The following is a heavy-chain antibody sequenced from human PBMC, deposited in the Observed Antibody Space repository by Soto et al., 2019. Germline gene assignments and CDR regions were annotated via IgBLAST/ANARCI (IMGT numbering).Heavy chain of an antibody. CDR1: GLSFSNYW. V-gene: IGHV3-74*01. D-gene: IGHD5-12*01. J-gene: IGHJ4*02. Sequence: GGSLRLSCAGSGLSFSNYWIHWVRQAPGKGLAWVSRISRDGSSTTYADSVKGRFTISRDFAKNTVNLQMNSLRAEDTAVYYCARESSGYSSYFDYWGQGTLVTVSS. CDR2: ISRDGSST. CDR3: ARESSGYSSYFDY.